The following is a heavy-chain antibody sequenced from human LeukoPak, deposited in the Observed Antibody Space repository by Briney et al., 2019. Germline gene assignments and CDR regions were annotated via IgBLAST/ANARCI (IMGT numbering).Heavy chain of an antibody. D-gene: IGHD1-26*01. CDR2: ISGSGSST. J-gene: IGHJ4*02. V-gene: IGHV3-21*01. CDR3: AREDGSQLDY. CDR1: GFTFSSYW. Sequence: GGSLRLSCVASGFTFSSYWMHWVRQAPGKGLEWVSAISGSGSSTYYADSVKGRFTISRDNAKSSLCLQMDSLRAGDTAVYYCAREDGSQLDYWGRGTLVTVSS.